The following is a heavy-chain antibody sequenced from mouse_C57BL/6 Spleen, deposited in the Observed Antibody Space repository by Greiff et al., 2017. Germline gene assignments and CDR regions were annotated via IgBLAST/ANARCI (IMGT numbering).Heavy chain of an antibody. Sequence: VQLQQSGPELVKPGASVKISCKASGYTFTDYYMNWVKQSHGKSLEWIGDINPNNGGTSYNQKFKGKATLTVDESSSTAYMELRSLTSEDSAVYYCASYYYGSHWYFDVWGTGTTVTVSS. CDR1: GYTFTDYY. V-gene: IGHV1-26*01. J-gene: IGHJ1*03. CDR3: ASYYYGSHWYFDV. D-gene: IGHD1-1*01. CDR2: INPNNGGT.